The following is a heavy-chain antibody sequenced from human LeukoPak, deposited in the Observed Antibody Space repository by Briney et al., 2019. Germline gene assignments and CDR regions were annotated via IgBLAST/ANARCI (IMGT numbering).Heavy chain of an antibody. Sequence: GRSLRLSCAASGFTFSSYGMHWVRQAPGKGLEWVAVIWYDGSNKYYADSVRGRFTISRDNSKNMVYLQMNSLRAEDTAVYYCERWYDSKRFDPWGQGTLVTVSS. CDR1: GFTFSSYG. J-gene: IGHJ5*02. CDR2: IWYDGSNK. CDR3: ERWYDSKRFDP. D-gene: IGHD3-16*01. V-gene: IGHV3-33*01.